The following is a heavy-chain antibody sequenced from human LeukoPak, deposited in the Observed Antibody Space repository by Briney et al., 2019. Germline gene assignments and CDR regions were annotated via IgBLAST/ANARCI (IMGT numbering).Heavy chain of an antibody. D-gene: IGHD6-19*01. V-gene: IGHV4-39*01. Sequence: PSETLPLTCTVSGGSISSSSYYWGWIRQPPGKGLEWIGSIYYSGSTYYNPSLKSRVTISVDTSKNQFSLKLSSVTAADTAVYYCARSTGYSSGWHFDYWGQGTLVTVSS. J-gene: IGHJ4*02. CDR1: GGSISSSSYY. CDR3: ARSTGYSSGWHFDY. CDR2: IYYSGST.